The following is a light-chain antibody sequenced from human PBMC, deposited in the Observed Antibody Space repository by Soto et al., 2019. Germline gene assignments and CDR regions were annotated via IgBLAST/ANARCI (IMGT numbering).Light chain of an antibody. Sequence: EILTTQSTATRSVSPGERATHSCRASQSVSSNLAWYQQKPGQAPRLLIYAASARATGIPARFSGSGSGTEFTLTISSLQSEDFAVYYCQQYNNWPPFTFGQGTRLEIK. V-gene: IGKV3D-15*01. J-gene: IGKJ5*01. CDR1: QSVSSN. CDR3: QQYNNWPPFT. CDR2: AAS.